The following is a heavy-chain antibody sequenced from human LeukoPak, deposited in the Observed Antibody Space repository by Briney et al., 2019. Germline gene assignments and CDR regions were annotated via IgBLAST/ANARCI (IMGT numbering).Heavy chain of an antibody. D-gene: IGHD3-10*01. Sequence: SGTLSLTCAVYGGSFSGYYWSWIRQPPGKGLEWIGEINHSGSTNYNPSLKSRVTISVDTSKNQFSLKLSSVTAADTAVYYCARPPFSYYGSGGYFDYWGQGTLVTVSS. CDR1: GGSFSGYY. CDR3: ARPPFSYYGSGGYFDY. J-gene: IGHJ4*02. V-gene: IGHV4-34*01. CDR2: INHSGST.